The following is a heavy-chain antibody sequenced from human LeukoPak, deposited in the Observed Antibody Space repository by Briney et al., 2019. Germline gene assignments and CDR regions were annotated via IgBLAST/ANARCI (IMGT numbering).Heavy chain of an antibody. J-gene: IGHJ6*03. CDR2: INWNGGST. Sequence: PGGSLRLSXAASGLTFDDYGMSWVRQAPGKGLEWVSGINWNGGSTGYADSVKGRFTISRDNAKNSLYLQMNSLRAEDTALYYCARVEGYCSGGSCHSAYYYYMDVWGKGTTVTVSS. CDR3: ARVEGYCSGGSCHSAYYYYMDV. D-gene: IGHD2-15*01. CDR1: GLTFDDYG. V-gene: IGHV3-20*04.